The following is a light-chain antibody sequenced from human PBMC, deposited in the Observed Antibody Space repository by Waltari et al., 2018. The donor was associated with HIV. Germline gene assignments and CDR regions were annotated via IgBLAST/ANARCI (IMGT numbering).Light chain of an antibody. CDR3: RLHYGGAQRYV. V-gene: IGLV7-43*01. J-gene: IGLJ1*01. CDR2: STN. CDR1: TGDVTSGSY. Sequence: QTVVTQEPSLTVSPGGTVTLPCASSTGDVTSGSYPNWFQQKPGQAPRSRIYSTNNKPPWTPARFSGSLLGGKAALTLSGVQPEDEAEYYCRLHYGGAQRYVFGTGTKVTVL.